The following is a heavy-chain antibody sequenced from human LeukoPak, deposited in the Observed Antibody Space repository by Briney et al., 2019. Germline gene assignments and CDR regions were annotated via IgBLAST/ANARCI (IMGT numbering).Heavy chain of an antibody. D-gene: IGHD3-10*01. CDR3: ARGNYYEAFDI. Sequence: PSETLSLTCTVSGGSITGYYWSWIRQPPGKGLEWIGYTSYSGSTDYNPSLKSRVTISVDTSKNQFSLKVTSVTAADTAVYYCARGNYYEAFDIWGQGTMVTVSS. V-gene: IGHV4-59*08. J-gene: IGHJ3*02. CDR2: TSYSGST. CDR1: GGSITGYY.